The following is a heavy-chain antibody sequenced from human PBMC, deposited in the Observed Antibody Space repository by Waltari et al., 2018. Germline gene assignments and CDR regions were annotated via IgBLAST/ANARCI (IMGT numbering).Heavy chain of an antibody. CDR2: INPSGST. CDR1: GGSFSGYY. Sequence: QVQLQQWGAGLLKPSETLSLTCAVYGGSFSGYYWSWMRQTPGKGLEWIGEINPSGSTNYHPSLKSLVTISVDTSKNQFSLKLSSVTAADTAVYYCAPRGGGYGNWFDPWGQGTLVTVSS. J-gene: IGHJ5*02. D-gene: IGHD1-1*01. CDR3: APRGGGYGNWFDP. V-gene: IGHV4-34*01.